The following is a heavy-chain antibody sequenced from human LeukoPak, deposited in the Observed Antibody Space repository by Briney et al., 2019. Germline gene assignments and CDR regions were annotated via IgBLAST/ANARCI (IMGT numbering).Heavy chain of an antibody. D-gene: IGHD3-10*01. CDR2: VDHSGGT. J-gene: IGHJ4*02. V-gene: IGHV4-39*07. Sequence: KPSETLSLTCSVSGDSISTSSYYWGWIRQPPGKGLEWIGSVDHSGGTYYNPSLRSRVSISVDTSKNQFSLKLSSVTAADTAVYSCAGFTFFRGVITFDYWGQGTLVTVSS. CDR1: GDSISTSSYY. CDR3: AGFTFFRGVITFDY.